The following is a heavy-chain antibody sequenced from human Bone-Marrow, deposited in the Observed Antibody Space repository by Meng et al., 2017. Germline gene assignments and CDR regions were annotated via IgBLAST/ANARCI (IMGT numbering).Heavy chain of an antibody. CDR3: AKVRWELPLFD. CDR1: GFTVSSNY. J-gene: IGHJ4*02. Sequence: GGSLRLSCAASGFTVSSNYMSWVRQAPGKGLEWVSAISGSGGSTYYADSVKGRFTISRDNSKNTLYLQMNSLRAEDTAVYYCAKVRWELPLFDWGQGTLVTVSS. D-gene: IGHD1-26*01. CDR2: ISGSGGST. V-gene: IGHV3-23*01.